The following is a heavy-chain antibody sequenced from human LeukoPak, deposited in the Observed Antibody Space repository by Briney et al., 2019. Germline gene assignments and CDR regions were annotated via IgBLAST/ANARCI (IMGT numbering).Heavy chain of an antibody. CDR3: ARDRRYCSGGSCRRSNYFEY. J-gene: IGHJ4*02. CDR2: ISYDGSNK. V-gene: IGHV3-30-3*01. D-gene: IGHD2-15*01. Sequence: GGSLRLSCAASGFTFSSYAMHWVRQAPGKGLEWVAVISYDGSNKYYADSVKGRFTISRDNSKNTLYLQMHSLRAEDTAVYYCARDRRYCSGGSCRRSNYFEYWGQGTL. CDR1: GFTFSSYA.